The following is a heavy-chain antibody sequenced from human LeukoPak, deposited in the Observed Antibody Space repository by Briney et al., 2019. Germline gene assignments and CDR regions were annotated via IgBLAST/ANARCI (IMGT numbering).Heavy chain of an antibody. D-gene: IGHD3-10*01. Sequence: GASVKVSCKASGYTFTGYYVHWVRHTPGQGLEWMGWINPNSGGTNYAQKFQGRVTMTRDSSISTAYMELSSLRSDDTAVYYCARDQNYYGSGSDYNVDYWGQGTLVTVSS. J-gene: IGHJ4*02. V-gene: IGHV1-2*02. CDR2: INPNSGGT. CDR1: GYTFTGYY. CDR3: ARDQNYYGSGSDYNVDY.